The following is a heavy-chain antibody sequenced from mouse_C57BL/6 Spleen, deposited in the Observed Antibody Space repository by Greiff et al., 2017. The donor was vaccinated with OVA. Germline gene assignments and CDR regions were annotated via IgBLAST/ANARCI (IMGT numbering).Heavy chain of an antibody. CDR3: ARLPNYYGSSHWYFDV. CDR2: IYPSDSET. D-gene: IGHD1-1*01. Sequence: QVQLQQPGAELVRPGSSVKLSCKASGYTFTSYWMDWVKQRPGQGLEWIGNIYPSDSETHYNQKFKDKATLTVDKSSSTAYMQLSSLTSEDSAVYYCARLPNYYGSSHWYFDVWGTGTTVTVSS. J-gene: IGHJ1*03. V-gene: IGHV1-61*01. CDR1: GYTFTSYW.